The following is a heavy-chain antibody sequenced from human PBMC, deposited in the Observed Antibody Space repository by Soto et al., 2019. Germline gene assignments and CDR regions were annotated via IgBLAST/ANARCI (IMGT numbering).Heavy chain of an antibody. Sequence: ASVKVSCEPCGYTLNTYYMHWVRQAPGQGLEWMGWINPNSGGTNYAQKFQGWVTMTRDTSISTAYMELSRLRSDDTAVYYCARMGFDPWGQGTLVTVSS. CDR2: INPNSGGT. V-gene: IGHV1-2*04. CDR1: GYTLNTYY. J-gene: IGHJ5*02. CDR3: ARMGFDP.